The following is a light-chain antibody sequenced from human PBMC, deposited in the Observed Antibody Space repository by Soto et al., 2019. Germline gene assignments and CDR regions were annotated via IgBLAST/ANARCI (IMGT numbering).Light chain of an antibody. V-gene: IGKV4-1*01. J-gene: IGKJ1*01. CDR2: WAS. Sequence: IVMTQSPDSLAVSLGDRATINCKSSQSVLKSADNRNYLGWYQQKAGQPPKLLFYWASSRGSGVPDRFSGSGSGTDFTLTISSLQAEDVAVYYCQQYYSSPRTFGQGTQVEIK. CDR1: QSVLKSADNRNY. CDR3: QQYYSSPRT.